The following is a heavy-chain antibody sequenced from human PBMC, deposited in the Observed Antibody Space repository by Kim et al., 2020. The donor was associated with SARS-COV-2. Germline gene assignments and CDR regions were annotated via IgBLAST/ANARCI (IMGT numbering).Heavy chain of an antibody. J-gene: IGHJ6*02. Sequence: SHKSRVTISVDTSKNQFSLKLSSVTAADTAVYYCARTFGVVIDDYGMDVWGQGTTVTVSS. D-gene: IGHD3-3*01. V-gene: IGHV4-31*02. CDR3: ARTFGVVIDDYGMDV.